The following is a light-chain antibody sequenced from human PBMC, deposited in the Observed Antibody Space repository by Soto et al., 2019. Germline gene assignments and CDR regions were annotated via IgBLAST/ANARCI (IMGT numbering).Light chain of an antibody. Sequence: QSALTQPPSVSGSPGQSVTISCTGTSSDVGSYNHVSWYQQPPGTAPKLMIYEVSNRPSGVPDRFSGSKSGNTASLTISGLQAEDEADYYCSLYTSSSTYVFGTGTKVTVL. V-gene: IGLV2-18*01. CDR3: SLYTSSSTYV. J-gene: IGLJ1*01. CDR1: SSDVGSYNH. CDR2: EVS.